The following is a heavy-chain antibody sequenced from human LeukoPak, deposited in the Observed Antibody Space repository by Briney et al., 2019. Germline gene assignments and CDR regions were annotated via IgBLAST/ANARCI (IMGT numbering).Heavy chain of an antibody. CDR3: ARDHYSGSHFDY. Sequence: GSLRLSCAASGFTFSSYSMTWVRQAPGKGLEWVSSISGSTSYIFYADSVKGRFTISRDNAKNSLYLQMDSLRAEDTAVYYCARDHYSGSHFDYWGQGTLVTVSS. D-gene: IGHD1-26*01. J-gene: IGHJ4*02. V-gene: IGHV3-21*01. CDR1: GFTFSSYS. CDR2: ISGSTSYI.